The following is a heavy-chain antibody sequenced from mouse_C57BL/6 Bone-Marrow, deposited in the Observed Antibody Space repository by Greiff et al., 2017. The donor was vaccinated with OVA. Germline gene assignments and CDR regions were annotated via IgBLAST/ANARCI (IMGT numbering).Heavy chain of an antibody. V-gene: IGHV5-6*01. Sequence: EVKLQESGGDLVKPGGSLKLSCAASGFTFSSYGMSWVRQTPDKRLEWVATLSSGGSYTYYPDSVKGRFTISRDNAKNTLYLQMSSLKSEDTAMYYCARLDGYYAMDYWGQGTSVTVSS. CDR1: GFTFSSYG. D-gene: IGHD2-3*01. J-gene: IGHJ4*01. CDR2: LSSGGSYT. CDR3: ARLDGYYAMDY.